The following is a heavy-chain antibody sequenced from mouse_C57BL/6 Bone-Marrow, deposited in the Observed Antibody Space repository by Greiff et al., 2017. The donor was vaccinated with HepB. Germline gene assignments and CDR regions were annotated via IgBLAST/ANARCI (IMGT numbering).Heavy chain of an antibody. J-gene: IGHJ2*01. V-gene: IGHV5-4*01. CDR3: ARDIDSSGYYFDY. D-gene: IGHD3-2*02. CDR1: GFTFSSYA. CDR2: ISDGGSYT. Sequence: VHLVESGGGLVKPGGSLKLSCAASGFTFSSYAMSWVRQTPEKRLEWVATISDGGSYTYYPDNVKGRFTISRDNAKNNLYLQMSHLKSEDTAMYYCARDIDSSGYYFDYWGQGTTLTVSS.